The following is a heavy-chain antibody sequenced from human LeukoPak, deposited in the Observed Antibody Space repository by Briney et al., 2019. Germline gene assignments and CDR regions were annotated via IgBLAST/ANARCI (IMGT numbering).Heavy chain of an antibody. D-gene: IGHD3-22*01. CDR2: ISGGGGST. CDR3: ARRRGADSSGYSSDY. CDR1: GFTFSTYG. J-gene: IGHJ4*02. Sequence: PGGSLRLSCAVSGFTFSTYGMTWVRQAPGKGLERVSNISGGGGSTSYAESVKGRFTTSRDNSKNTLYLQMDSLKVEDTAVYYCARRRGADSSGYSSDYWGQGTLVTVSS. V-gene: IGHV3-23*01.